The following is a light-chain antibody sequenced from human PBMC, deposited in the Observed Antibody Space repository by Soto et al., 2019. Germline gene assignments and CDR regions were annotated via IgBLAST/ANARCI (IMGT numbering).Light chain of an antibody. CDR1: QSISSW. V-gene: IGKV1-5*03. CDR2: KAS. CDR3: QHYNSSPMYT. J-gene: IGKJ2*01. Sequence: DLQMTQSPSTLSASVGDRVTITCRASQSISSWLAWFQQKPGKAPKLLIFKASFLETGVPSRFSGTGSGTEFTLTISSLQPDDFATYYCQHYNSSPMYTFGQGTKLEIK.